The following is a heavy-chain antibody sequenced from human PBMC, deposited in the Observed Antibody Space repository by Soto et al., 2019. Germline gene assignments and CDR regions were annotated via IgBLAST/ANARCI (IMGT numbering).Heavy chain of an antibody. J-gene: IGHJ3*02. V-gene: IGHV1-46*01. D-gene: IGHD1-26*01. Sequence: ASVKVSCKASGYAFTSHYMHWLRHAPGQGPEWMGIINPSGSSPSYAQKFQGRLTLTSDTSTSTVYMELNSLTSDDTAVYYCARDPISGSPLKGAFDIWGQGTLVTVSS. CDR1: GYAFTSHY. CDR2: INPSGSSP. CDR3: ARDPISGSPLKGAFDI.